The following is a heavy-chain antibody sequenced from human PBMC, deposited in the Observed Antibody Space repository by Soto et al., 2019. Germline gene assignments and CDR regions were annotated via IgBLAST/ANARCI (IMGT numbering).Heavy chain of an antibody. CDR3: AEDFRDGWSFDN. D-gene: IGHD6-19*01. Sequence: GWSLRLSCSDPAFIFSSSVMHWVRQAPGTGLQWVARISHDGLYKSYVESVEGRFTISRDNSKNTVYLQMTSLRVEDTAVYYCAEDFRDGWSFDNWGPGTLVTVSS. V-gene: IGHV3-30*18. CDR2: ISHDGLYK. J-gene: IGHJ4*02. CDR1: AFIFSSSV.